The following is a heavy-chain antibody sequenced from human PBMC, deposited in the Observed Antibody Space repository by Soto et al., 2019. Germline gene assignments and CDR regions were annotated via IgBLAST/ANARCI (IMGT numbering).Heavy chain of an antibody. D-gene: IGHD4-17*01. CDR2: IYPGDSDT. V-gene: IGHV5-51*01. J-gene: IGHJ4*02. Sequence: PGESLKISCKGSGYDFATYWIGWVRQMPGKGLEWMGIIYPGDSDTKYSPSFQGHVTISVDKSVSTAYLQWSSLKTSDTAMYYCARDGGRGYDGNYGDYSFDKWGQGTLVTVSS. CDR1: GYDFATYW. CDR3: ARDGGRGYDGNYGDYSFDK.